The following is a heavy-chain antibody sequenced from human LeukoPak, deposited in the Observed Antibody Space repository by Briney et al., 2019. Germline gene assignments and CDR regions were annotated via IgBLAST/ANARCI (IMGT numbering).Heavy chain of an antibody. CDR3: ARGADDPRLPPREKPHYYYYYMDV. V-gene: IGHV4-4*07. Sequence: PSETLSLTCTVSGGSISSYYWSWIRQPAGKGLEWIGRIYTSGRTNYNPSLKSRVTMSVDTSKNQFSLKLSSVTAADTAVYYCARGADDPRLPPREKPHYYYYYMDVWGKGTTVTVSS. CDR1: GGSISSYY. D-gene: IGHD2-15*01. J-gene: IGHJ6*03. CDR2: IYTSGRT.